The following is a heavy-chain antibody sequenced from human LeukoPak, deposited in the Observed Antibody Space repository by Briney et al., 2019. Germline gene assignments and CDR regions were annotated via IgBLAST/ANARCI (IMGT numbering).Heavy chain of an antibody. CDR1: GGSISSGDYY. D-gene: IGHD6-13*01. CDR3: ASTIAAAGTRALDY. J-gene: IGHJ4*02. V-gene: IGHV4-61*08. Sequence: SETLSLTCTVSGGSISSGDYYWSWIRQPPGKGLEWIGYIYYSGSTNYNPSLKSRVTISVDTSKNQFSLKLSSVTAADTAVYYCASTIAAAGTRALDYWGQGTLVTVSS. CDR2: IYYSGST.